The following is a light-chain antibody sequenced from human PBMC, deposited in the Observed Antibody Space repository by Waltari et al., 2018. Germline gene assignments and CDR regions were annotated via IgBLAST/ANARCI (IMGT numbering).Light chain of an antibody. J-gene: IGLJ3*02. V-gene: IGLV2-14*01. CDR2: EVS. CDR3: SSYTTSSTLGV. CDR1: SSDVGAYNY. Sequence: QSALTETASVSGSPGQSITISCTGTSSDVGAYNYVSWYQHHPGKAPKVMIYEVSNRPSGVSNRFSGSKSANTASLTISGLQAEDEADYYCSSYTTSSTLGVFGGGTKLTVL.